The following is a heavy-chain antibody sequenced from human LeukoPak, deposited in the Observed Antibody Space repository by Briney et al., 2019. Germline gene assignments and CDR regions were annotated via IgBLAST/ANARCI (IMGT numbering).Heavy chain of an antibody. Sequence: GGSLRLSCSASGFTFSNYAMSWVRQAPGKGREWVSAINDGVGRAFYADAVGGRFTISRDNSQNTLYLQMNSLRAEDTAIYYCVRDRGTYRPIDYWGQGTLVTVPS. CDR3: VRDRGTYRPIDY. V-gene: IGHV3-23*01. D-gene: IGHD1-26*01. CDR1: GFTFSNYA. CDR2: INDGVGRA. J-gene: IGHJ4*02.